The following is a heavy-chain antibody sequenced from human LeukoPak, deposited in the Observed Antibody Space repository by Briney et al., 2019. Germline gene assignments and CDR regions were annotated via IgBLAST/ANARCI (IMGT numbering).Heavy chain of an antibody. Sequence: GGSLRLSCAASGFTFSSYGMHWVRQAPGKGLEWVAFIRYDGSTKYYADSVKGRFTISRDTSKKTLYLQMNSLRAEDTAIYYCARDSADDSSGYYPFDYWGQGTQVSVSS. V-gene: IGHV3-30*02. CDR2: IRYDGSTK. CDR1: GFTFSSYG. D-gene: IGHD3-22*01. J-gene: IGHJ4*02. CDR3: ARDSADDSSGYYPFDY.